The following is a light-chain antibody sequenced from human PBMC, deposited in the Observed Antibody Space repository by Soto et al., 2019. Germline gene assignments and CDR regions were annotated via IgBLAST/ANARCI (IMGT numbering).Light chain of an antibody. CDR2: EVS. CDR1: SGDVGSYNR. CDR3: SSYTSSNTYV. V-gene: IGLV2-18*02. Sequence: QSALTQPPSVSGSPGQSVAISCTGTSGDVGSYNRVSWYQQPPGTAPKVMIYEVSNRPSGVPDRFSGSKSGNTASLPISGLQSEDEADYYCSSYTSSNTYVFGTGTKVTV. J-gene: IGLJ1*01.